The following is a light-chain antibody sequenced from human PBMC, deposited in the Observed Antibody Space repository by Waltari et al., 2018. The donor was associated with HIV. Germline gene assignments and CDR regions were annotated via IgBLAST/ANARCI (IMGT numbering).Light chain of an antibody. CDR3: QSGDNKLTSVF. J-gene: IGLJ2*01. Sequence: SSELTQPPSVSVSPGQTVRITCSGDALPTQYTSWYQQKPGQPPVVVMYKDTQRSSGPPERFSGSSSATTVTLTITAVRAEDAAYYYCQSGDNKLTSVFFGGGTRLTVL. V-gene: IGLV3-25*03. CDR1: ALPTQY. CDR2: KDT.